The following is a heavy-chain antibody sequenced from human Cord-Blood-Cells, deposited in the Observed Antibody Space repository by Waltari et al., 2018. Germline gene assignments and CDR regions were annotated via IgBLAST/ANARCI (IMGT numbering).Heavy chain of an antibody. CDR2: IFSNDEK. V-gene: IGHV2-26*01. Sequence: QVTLKESGPVLVKPTETLTLTCTVSGFSLSNARMGVSWIRQPPGKALEWIAHIFSNDEKSYSTSLKSRLTISKDTSKSQVVLTMTNMDPVDTATYYCARETVYDAFDIWGQGTMVTVSS. CDR1: GFSLSNARMG. J-gene: IGHJ3*02. CDR3: ARETVYDAFDI. D-gene: IGHD1-1*01.